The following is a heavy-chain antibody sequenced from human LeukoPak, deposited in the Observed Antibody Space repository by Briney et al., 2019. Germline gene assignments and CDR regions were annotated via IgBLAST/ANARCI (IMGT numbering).Heavy chain of an antibody. CDR3: ARGLRLGELSSPGY. Sequence: SVKVSCKASGGTFSSYAISWVREAPGQGLEWMGGIIPIFGTANYAQKFQGRVTITTDESTSTAYMELSSLRSEDTAVYYCARGLRLGELSSPGYWGQGTLVTVSS. CDR1: GGTFSSYA. D-gene: IGHD3-16*02. CDR2: IIPIFGTA. V-gene: IGHV1-69*05. J-gene: IGHJ4*02.